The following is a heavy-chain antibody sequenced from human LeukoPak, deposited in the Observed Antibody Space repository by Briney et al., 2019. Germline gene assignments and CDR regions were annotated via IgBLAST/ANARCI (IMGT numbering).Heavy chain of an antibody. CDR3: ARDLRAGDGYKGGDAFDI. D-gene: IGHD5-24*01. V-gene: IGHV3-33*01. CDR1: GFTFSSYG. J-gene: IGHJ3*02. CDR2: IWYDGSNK. Sequence: GGSLRLSCAASGFTFSSYGMHWVRQAPGKGLEWVAVIWYDGSNKYYADSVKGRFTISRDNSKNTLYLQMNSLRAEDTAVYYCARDLRAGDGYKGGDAFDIWGQGTMVTVSS.